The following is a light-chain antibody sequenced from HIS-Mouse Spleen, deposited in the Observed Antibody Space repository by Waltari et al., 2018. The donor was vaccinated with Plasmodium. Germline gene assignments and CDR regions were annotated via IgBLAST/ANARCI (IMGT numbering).Light chain of an antibody. CDR1: SSDVGGYTY. J-gene: IGLJ2*01. Sequence: QSALTQPASVSGSPGQSITISCTGTSSDVGGYTYVSWYQQHPCKAPKLMIYYVSNRHSGVPNRFLGSKASNTASLTISGLQAEDEADYYCSSYTSSSTVVFGGGTKLTVL. V-gene: IGLV2-14*03. CDR3: SSYTSSSTVV. CDR2: YVS.